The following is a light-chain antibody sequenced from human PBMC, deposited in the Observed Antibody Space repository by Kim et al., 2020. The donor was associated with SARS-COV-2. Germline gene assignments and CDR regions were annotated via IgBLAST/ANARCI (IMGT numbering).Light chain of an antibody. J-gene: IGLJ7*01. V-gene: IGLV3-19*01. CDR3: SSRDSGGNHGV. CDR1: SLRIYY. CDR2: GKN. Sequence: SSELTQDPAVSVALGQTVRITCQGDSLRIYYASWYQQKPGQAPVLVIYGKNNRPSGIPDRFSGSSSGNTASLTITGAQAEDEADYYCSSRDSGGNHGVFGGGTQLTVL.